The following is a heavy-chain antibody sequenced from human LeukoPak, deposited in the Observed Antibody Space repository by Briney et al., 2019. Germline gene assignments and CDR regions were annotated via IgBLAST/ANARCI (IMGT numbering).Heavy chain of an antibody. CDR2: ISYDGSKT. J-gene: IGHJ5*02. Sequence: GRSLRLSCAASGFTFSGYGMHWARQAPGKGLEWVAVISYDGSKTYYADSVKGRFTITRDNSKNTLYLKMNSLRAEDTPVYYCANHPDGLPGYNSVINWFVPFGQGTLVTVSS. D-gene: IGHD5/OR15-5a*01. CDR3: ANHPDGLPGYNSVINWFVP. V-gene: IGHV3-30*18. CDR1: GFTFSGYG.